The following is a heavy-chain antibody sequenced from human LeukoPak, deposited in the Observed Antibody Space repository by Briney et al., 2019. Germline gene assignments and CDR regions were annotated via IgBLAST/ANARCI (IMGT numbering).Heavy chain of an antibody. CDR1: GGTFSSYA. J-gene: IGHJ3*02. D-gene: IGHD3-22*01. V-gene: IGHV1-69*04. CDR3: ARHGAGWYYDSSGYHDAFDI. CDR2: IIPILGIA. Sequence: GASVKVSCKASGGTFSSYAISWVRQAPGQGLEWMGRIIPILGIANYAQKFQGRVTITADKSTSTAYMELSSLRSEDTAVYYCARHGAGWYYDSSGYHDAFDIWGQGTMVTVSS.